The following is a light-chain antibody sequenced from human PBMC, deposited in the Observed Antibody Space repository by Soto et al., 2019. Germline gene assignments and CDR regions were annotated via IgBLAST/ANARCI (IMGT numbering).Light chain of an antibody. V-gene: IGKV1D-12*01. CDR2: AAS. CDR1: QDIGTW. Sequence: DIQMTQSPSSVSASVGDRVTITCRASQDIGTWLAWYQQKPGKVPKLLIYAASSLQSGVPSRFSGSGSGTGFSLTISSLQPEDSATYSCQQANSFPITFGQGTRLEIK. CDR3: QQANSFPIT. J-gene: IGKJ5*01.